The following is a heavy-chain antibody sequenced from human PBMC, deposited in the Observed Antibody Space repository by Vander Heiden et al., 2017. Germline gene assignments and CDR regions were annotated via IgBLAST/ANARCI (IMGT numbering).Heavy chain of an antibody. Sequence: QVQLVESGGGVVQPGRSLRLPCAASGFTFSSYGMHRVRQAPGKGLEWVAVIWYDGSNKYYADSVKGRFTISRDNSKNTLYLQMNSLRAEDTAVYYCARDKVAAGRGGDWFDPWGQGTLVTVSS. CDR3: ARDKVAAGRGGDWFDP. J-gene: IGHJ5*02. D-gene: IGHD6-13*01. CDR1: GFTFSSYG. V-gene: IGHV3-33*01. CDR2: IWYDGSNK.